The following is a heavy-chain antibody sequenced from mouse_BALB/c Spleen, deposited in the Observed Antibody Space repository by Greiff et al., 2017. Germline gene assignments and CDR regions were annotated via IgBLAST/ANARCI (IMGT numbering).Heavy chain of an antibody. D-gene: IGHD1-1*01. V-gene: IGHV5-12-2*01. CDR3: ARRPYGSSYGFAY. CDR1: GFTFSSYT. J-gene: IGHJ3*01. CDR2: ISNGGGST. Sequence: DVMLVESGGGLVQPGGSLKLSCAASGFTFSSYTMSWVRQTPEKRLEWVAYISNGGGSTYYPDTVKGRFTISRDNAKNTLYLQMSSLKSEDTAMYYCARRPYGSSYGFAYWGQGTLVTVSA.